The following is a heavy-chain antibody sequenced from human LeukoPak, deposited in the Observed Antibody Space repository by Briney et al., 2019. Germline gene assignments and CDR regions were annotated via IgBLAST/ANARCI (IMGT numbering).Heavy chain of an antibody. V-gene: IGHV3-21*01. CDR2: ISSSSSYK. CDR3: ARSGYSYEFDY. D-gene: IGHD5-18*01. Sequence: GGSLRLSCATSGFTFSSYGMNWVRQAPGKGLEWVSSISSSSSYKYYADSVKGRFTISRDNAKNSLYLEMNSLRAEDTAVYYCARSGYSYEFDYWGQGTLVTVSS. CDR1: GFTFSSYG. J-gene: IGHJ4*02.